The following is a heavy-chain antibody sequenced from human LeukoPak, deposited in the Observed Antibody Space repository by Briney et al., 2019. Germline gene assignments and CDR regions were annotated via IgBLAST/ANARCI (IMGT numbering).Heavy chain of an antibody. CDR1: GFTFSSYA. V-gene: IGHV3-30*04. D-gene: IGHD6-13*01. J-gene: IGHJ4*02. Sequence: QPGGSLRLSCAASGFTFSSYAMHWVRQAPGKGLEWVAVISYDGSNKYHADSVKGRFTISRDNAKNSLYLQMNSLRAEDTAVYYCARDRGRIAAAGTSCDYWGQGTLVTVSS. CDR3: ARDRGRIAAAGTSCDY. CDR2: ISYDGSNK.